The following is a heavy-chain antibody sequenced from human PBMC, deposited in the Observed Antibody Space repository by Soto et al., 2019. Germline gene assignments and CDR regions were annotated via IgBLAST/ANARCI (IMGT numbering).Heavy chain of an antibody. CDR2: IQASGGT. Sequence: PSETLSLTCTVSGDSVSSGNYYWSWIRQPPGKGLEWIGYIQASGGTRYNPSLKSRVYISLDTSKNQFSLMLTSVTAADTAIYYCMRTNSRGHWAAWYWGQGTLVTV. D-gene: IGHD3-22*01. CDR1: GDSVSSGNYY. J-gene: IGHJ4*02. V-gene: IGHV4-61*01. CDR3: MRTNSRGHWAAWY.